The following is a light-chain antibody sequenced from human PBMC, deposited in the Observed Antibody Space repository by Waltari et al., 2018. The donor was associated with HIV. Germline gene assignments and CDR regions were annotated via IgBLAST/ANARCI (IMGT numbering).Light chain of an antibody. CDR1: QSISNS. CDR3: QQFSSHPIT. CDR2: LAS. J-gene: IGKJ4*01. Sequence: DIQMTQSPSTLSASVGDRVTITCRASQSISNSLAWYQQKPGKAPKVLLFLASSLAYGVSSRFIGSGSGTEFTLSIDDLQPDDLATYYCQQFSSHPITFGGGTKVEIK. V-gene: IGKV1-5*03.